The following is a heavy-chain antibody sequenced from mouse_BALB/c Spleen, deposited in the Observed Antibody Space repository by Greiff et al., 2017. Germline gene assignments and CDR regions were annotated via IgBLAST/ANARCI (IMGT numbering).Heavy chain of an antibody. Sequence: VKLVESGPGLVAPSQSLSITCTVSGFSLTSYGVHWVRQPPGKGLEWLGVLWAGGSTNYNSALMSRLSISKDNSKSQVFLKMNSLQTDDTAMYYCARDRGGNYRVFDYWGQGTTLTVSS. CDR3: ARDRGGNYRVFDY. CDR2: LWAGGST. CDR1: GFSLTSYG. J-gene: IGHJ2*01. D-gene: IGHD2-1*01. V-gene: IGHV2-9*02.